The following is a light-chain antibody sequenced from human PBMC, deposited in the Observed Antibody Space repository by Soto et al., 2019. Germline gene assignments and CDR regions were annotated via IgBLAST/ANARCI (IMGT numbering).Light chain of an antibody. J-gene: IGKJ4*01. V-gene: IGKV1-12*01. CDR1: QGISSW. CDR3: EQANSFPLN. CDR2: AAS. Sequence: DIQMPQSPSAVSASVVDRVTITCRASQGISSWLAWYQQKPGKAPKLLIYAASSLQSGVPSRFSVSGSGTDFNLTISSLQTESFATYYCEQANSFPLNFGGGTKVEIK.